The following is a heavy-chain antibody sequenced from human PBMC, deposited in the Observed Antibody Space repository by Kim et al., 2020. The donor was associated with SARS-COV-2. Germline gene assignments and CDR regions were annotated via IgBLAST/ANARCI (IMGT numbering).Heavy chain of an antibody. CDR3: AKGQDYGDYSFNR. J-gene: IGHJ4*02. D-gene: IGHD4-17*01. Sequence: AISGSGGSTYYADSVKGRFTISRDNSKNTLYLQMNSLRAEDTAVYYCAKGQDYGDYSFNRWGQGTLGTVSS. V-gene: IGHV3-23*01. CDR2: ISGSGGST.